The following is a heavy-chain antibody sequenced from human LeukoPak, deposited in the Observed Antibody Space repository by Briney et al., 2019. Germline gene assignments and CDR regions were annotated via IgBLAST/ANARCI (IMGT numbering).Heavy chain of an antibody. J-gene: IGHJ4*02. Sequence: GGSLRLSCAASGFTFSSYAMHWVRQAPGKGLEWVAVISYDGSNKYYADSVKGRFTISRDNAKNSLYLQMNSLRAEDTAVYYCARALGYCSGGSCYGIDYFDYWGQGTLVTVSS. CDR2: ISYDGSNK. V-gene: IGHV3-30-3*01. CDR3: ARALGYCSGGSCYGIDYFDY. D-gene: IGHD2-15*01. CDR1: GFTFSSYA.